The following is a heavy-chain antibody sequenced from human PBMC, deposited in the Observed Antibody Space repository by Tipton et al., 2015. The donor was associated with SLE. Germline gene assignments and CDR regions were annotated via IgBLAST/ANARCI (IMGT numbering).Heavy chain of an antibody. CDR2: INHSGST. Sequence: TLSLTCTVSGGSISSGSYYWSWIRQPPGKGLEWIGEINHSGSTNYNPSLKSRVTISVDTSKNQFSLKLTSVTAADTAVYYCARGRPSSGFDSWGQGTLVTVSS. D-gene: IGHD3-22*01. V-gene: IGHV4-39*07. J-gene: IGHJ4*02. CDR1: GGSISSGSYY. CDR3: ARGRPSSGFDS.